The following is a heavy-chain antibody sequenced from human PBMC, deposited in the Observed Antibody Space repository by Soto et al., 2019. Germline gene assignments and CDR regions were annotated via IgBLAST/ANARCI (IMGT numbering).Heavy chain of an antibody. J-gene: IGHJ6*02. CDR2: ISYDGNIK. CDR1: AFSSSHYA. CDR3: ARAGYCSGGRCYSPYYYYYGMDV. Sequence: RLSCGASAFSSSHYAMHWVRQAPGKGLECVAVISYDGNIKRYADSVKGRFTISRDNSENTLYLQMNSLSPEDTAVYYCARAGYCSGGRCYSPYYYYYGMDVWGQGTTVTVSS. D-gene: IGHD2-15*01. V-gene: IGHV3-30-3*01.